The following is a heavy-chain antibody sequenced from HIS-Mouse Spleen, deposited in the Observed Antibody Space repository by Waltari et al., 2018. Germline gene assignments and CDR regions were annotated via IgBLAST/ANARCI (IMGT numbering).Heavy chain of an antibody. J-gene: IGHJ2*01. CDR1: GGSIRSSSSY. Sequence: QLQLQESGPGLVKPSDTLSLTCPVSGGSIRSSSSYWVWIRQPPGKGLEGIGSIYYSGSTYYNPSLKSRVTISVDTSKNQFSLKLSSVTAADTAVYYCAREIPYSSSWYDWYFDLWGRGTLVTVSS. CDR3: AREIPYSSSWYDWYFDL. V-gene: IGHV4-39*07. D-gene: IGHD6-13*01. CDR2: IYYSGST.